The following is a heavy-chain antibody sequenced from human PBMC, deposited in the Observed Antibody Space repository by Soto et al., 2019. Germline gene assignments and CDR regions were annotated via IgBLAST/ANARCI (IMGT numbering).Heavy chain of an antibody. CDR1: GFTFSSYA. CDR2: ISGSGGST. CDR3: ARDMRWRAVAGHPYFGY. V-gene: IGHV3-23*01. D-gene: IGHD6-19*01. Sequence: PGGSLRLSCAASGFTFSSYAMSWVRQAPGKGLEWVSAISGSGGSTYYADSVKGRFTISRDNSKNTLYLQMNSLRAEDTAVYYCARDMRWRAVAGHPYFGYWGQGTLVTVSS. J-gene: IGHJ4*02.